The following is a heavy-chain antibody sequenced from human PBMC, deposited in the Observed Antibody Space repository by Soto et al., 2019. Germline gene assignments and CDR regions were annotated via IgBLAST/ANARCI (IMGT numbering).Heavy chain of an antibody. Sequence: SETLSLTCTVSGGSVSSTSYYWTWIRQPPGKGLEWIGHIHYSGSTNYNPSLQSRVTISVDTSKNHFSLELTSVTAADTAVYYCARDLGSRGPNWFDPWGEGTLLTVSS. J-gene: IGHJ5*02. V-gene: IGHV4-61*01. CDR3: ARDLGSRGPNWFDP. D-gene: IGHD2-15*01. CDR2: IHYSGST. CDR1: GGSVSSTSYY.